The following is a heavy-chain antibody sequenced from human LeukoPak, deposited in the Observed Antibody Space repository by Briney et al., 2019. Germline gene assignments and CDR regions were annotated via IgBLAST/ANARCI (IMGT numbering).Heavy chain of an antibody. V-gene: IGHV4-39*07. J-gene: IGHJ4*02. Sequence: PSETLSLTCTVSAGPISSDSYYWGWIRQPPGKGLEWIGTIYYSGNTYYNPSLKSRLTISVDTSKNQFSLKLRSVTAADTALYYCASTSPKYYYESSGYSSLFDNWGQGTLVTVSS. D-gene: IGHD3-22*01. CDR3: ASTSPKYYYESSGYSSLFDN. CDR1: AGPISSDSYY. CDR2: IYYSGNT.